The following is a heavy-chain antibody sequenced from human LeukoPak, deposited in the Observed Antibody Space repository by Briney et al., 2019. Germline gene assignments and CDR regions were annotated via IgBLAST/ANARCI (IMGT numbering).Heavy chain of an antibody. V-gene: IGHV4-38-2*02. CDR3: ARDLGSSRGLE. D-gene: IGHD3-16*01. CDR1: GYSISSGYY. Sequence: SETLSLTCAVSGYSISSGYYWGWIRQPPGKGLEWIGNIYHSGNTHYNPSLKSRVTISVDTSKNQISLSLISMTAADTAVYFCARDLGSSRGLEWGQGTLVTVSS. J-gene: IGHJ4*02. CDR2: IYHSGNT.